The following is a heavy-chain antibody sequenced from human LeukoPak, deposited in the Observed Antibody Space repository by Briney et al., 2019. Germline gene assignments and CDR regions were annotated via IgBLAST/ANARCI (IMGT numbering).Heavy chain of an antibody. D-gene: IGHD3-3*01. Sequence: ASVKVSCKASGYTFTSYDINWVRQATGQGLEWMGWMNPNSGNTGYAQKFQGRVTMTRNTSISTAYMELSSLRSEDTAVYYCARGEVGFGVVMEDWSDPWGQGTLVTVSS. V-gene: IGHV1-8*01. CDR1: GYTFTSYD. CDR2: MNPNSGNT. J-gene: IGHJ5*02. CDR3: ARGEVGFGVVMEDWSDP.